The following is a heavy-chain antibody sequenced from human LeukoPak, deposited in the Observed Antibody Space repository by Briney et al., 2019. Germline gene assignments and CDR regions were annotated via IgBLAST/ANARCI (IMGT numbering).Heavy chain of an antibody. D-gene: IGHD3-10*01. CDR2: IYYSGST. J-gene: IGHJ3*02. CDR1: GGSISSGDYY. CDR3: AREVRPGWALWFGEHGDAFDI. V-gene: IGHV4-30-4*01. Sequence: SETLSLTCTVSGGSISSGDYYWSWIRQPPGKGLEWIGYIYYSGSTYYNPSLKSRVTISVDTSKNQFSLKLSSVTAADTAVYYCAREVRPGWALWFGEHGDAFDIWGQGTMVTVSS.